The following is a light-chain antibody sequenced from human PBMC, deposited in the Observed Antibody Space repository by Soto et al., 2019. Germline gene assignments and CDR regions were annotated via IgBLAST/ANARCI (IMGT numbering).Light chain of an antibody. J-gene: IGKJ1*01. CDR3: QQSSTTPWT. Sequence: DIQMTQSPSSLSTSVGERVTITCQASQDISNSLNWYQQKPGKAPTLLIFAESSLRSGVPSRFSGSGSGTDFTLTISSLQPEDFATYFCQQSSTTPWTFGQGTKVEIK. V-gene: IGKV1-39*01. CDR1: QDISNS. CDR2: AES.